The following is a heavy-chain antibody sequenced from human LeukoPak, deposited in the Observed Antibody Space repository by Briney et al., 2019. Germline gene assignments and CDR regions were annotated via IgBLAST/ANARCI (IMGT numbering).Heavy chain of an antibody. J-gene: IGHJ4*02. CDR2: MKRDGSEI. Sequence: GGSLRLSCSASGFTFSTYWMSWVRQAPGKGLEWVANMKRDGSEIYYVDSVKGRFTISRDNAKNSLYLQMNSLRAEDTAVYYCTLGGYYGDYCHYWGQGTLVTVSS. CDR3: TLGGYYGDYCHY. CDR1: GFTFSTYW. V-gene: IGHV3-7*01. D-gene: IGHD4-17*01.